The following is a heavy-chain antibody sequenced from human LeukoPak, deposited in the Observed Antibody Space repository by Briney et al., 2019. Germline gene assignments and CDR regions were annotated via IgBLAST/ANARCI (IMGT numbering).Heavy chain of an antibody. CDR2: IYYSGST. CDR1: GGSISSYY. Sequence: LSETLSLTCTVSGGSISSYYWSWIRQPPGKGLEWIGYIYYSGSTNYNPSLKSRVTISVDTSKNQFSLKLSSVTAADTAVYYCARALSTSWYIRFDPWGQGTLVTVSS. J-gene: IGHJ5*02. D-gene: IGHD2-2*02. CDR3: ARALSTSWYIRFDP. V-gene: IGHV4-59*01.